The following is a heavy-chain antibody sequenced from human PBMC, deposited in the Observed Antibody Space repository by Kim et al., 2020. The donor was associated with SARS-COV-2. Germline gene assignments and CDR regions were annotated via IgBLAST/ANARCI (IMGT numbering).Heavy chain of an antibody. Sequence: GGSLRLSCAASGFTFSSYEMNWVRQAPGKGLEWVSYISSSGSTIYDADSVKGRFTISRDNAKNSLYLQMNSLRAEDTAVYYCASIVATPLYYFDYWGQGTLVTVSS. CDR3: ASIVATPLYYFDY. CDR2: ISSSGSTI. D-gene: IGHD5-12*01. V-gene: IGHV3-48*03. J-gene: IGHJ4*02. CDR1: GFTFSSYE.